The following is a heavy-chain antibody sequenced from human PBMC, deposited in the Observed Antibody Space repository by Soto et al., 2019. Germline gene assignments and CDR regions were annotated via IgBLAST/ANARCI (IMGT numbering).Heavy chain of an antibody. CDR2: IIPILGIA. CDR1: GGTFSSYT. CDR3: ARGSSGWHITDY. D-gene: IGHD6-19*01. J-gene: IGHJ4*02. Sequence: GASVKVSCKAPGGTFSSYTISWVRQAPGQGLEWMGRIIPILGIANYAQKFQGRVTITADKSTSTAYMELSSLRSEDTAVYYCARGSSGWHITDYWGQGTLVTVSS. V-gene: IGHV1-69*02.